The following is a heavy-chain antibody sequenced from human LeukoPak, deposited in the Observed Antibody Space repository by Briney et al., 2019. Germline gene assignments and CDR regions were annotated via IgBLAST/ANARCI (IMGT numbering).Heavy chain of an antibody. CDR2: ISNTGSA. Sequence: SETLSLTCTVSGGSMSNYYCSWIRQSPGKGLEWIGHISNTGSAKYNPSLKSRITISVDTSKNHFSLELSSVTAADTAVYYCARVPNYDILTGYHYYYYMDVWGKGTTVTVSS. D-gene: IGHD3-9*01. CDR1: GGSMSNYY. J-gene: IGHJ6*03. CDR3: ARVPNYDILTGYHYYYYMDV. V-gene: IGHV4-59*01.